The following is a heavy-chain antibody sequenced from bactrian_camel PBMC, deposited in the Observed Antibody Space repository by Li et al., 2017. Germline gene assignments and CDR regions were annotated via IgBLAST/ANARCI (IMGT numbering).Heavy chain of an antibody. Sequence: VQLVESGGGSVNAGGSLTLSCAASGSGYVSGTACMGWFRAPPGKRREGVAAIERDGRTNYAESAKGRFTISKDNAENILYLQMNNLKPEDTGTYYCAAETAECGLLFRLFPPQDNRWGKGTQVTVS. D-gene: IGHD3*01. CDR3: AAETAECGLLFRLFPPQDNR. CDR2: IERDGRT. CDR1: GSGYVSGTAC. V-gene: IGHV3S53*01. J-gene: IGHJ4*01.